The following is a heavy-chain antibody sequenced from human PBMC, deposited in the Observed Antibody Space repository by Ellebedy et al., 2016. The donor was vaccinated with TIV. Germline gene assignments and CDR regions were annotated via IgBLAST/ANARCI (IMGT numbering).Heavy chain of an antibody. D-gene: IGHD3-3*01. CDR1: GFTFSSSW. Sequence: GESLKISXAASGFTFSSSWMHWVRQAPGKGLEWVSAISGSGGSTNYADSVKGRFTISRDNSKNTLHLQMNSLRAEDTAVYYCAKGSGTFFYDSWGQGTLVTVSS. J-gene: IGHJ4*02. CDR3: AKGSGTFFYDS. CDR2: ISGSGGST. V-gene: IGHV3-23*01.